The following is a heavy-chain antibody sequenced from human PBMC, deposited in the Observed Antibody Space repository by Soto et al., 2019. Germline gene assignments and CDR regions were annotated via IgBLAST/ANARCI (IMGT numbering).Heavy chain of an antibody. V-gene: IGHV4-39*01. D-gene: IGHD6-13*01. J-gene: IGHJ4*02. CDR2: VFNTGTT. CDR1: GGSITSNTYY. CDR3: ARLRPLYSRSWREASFDF. Sequence: QLQLQESGPGLVKPSETLSLTCTVSGGSITSNTYYWGWVRQPPGKGLEWIGNVFNTGTTFHTGTATANPSHEGPVTISVDTAKNQVSLKVRSVTPADTAMYYCARLRPLYSRSWREASFDFWGQGTLVTVSS.